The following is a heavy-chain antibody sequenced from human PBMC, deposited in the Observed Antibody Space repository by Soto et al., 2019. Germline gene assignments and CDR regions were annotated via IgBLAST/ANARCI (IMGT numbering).Heavy chain of an antibody. CDR1: GFTFSSYA. CDR3: ARGVWDCDISL. D-gene: IGHD3-9*01. V-gene: IGHV3-30-3*01. CDR2: ISYDGSNK. J-gene: IGHJ3*01. Sequence: GGSLRLSCAASGFTFSSYAMHWVRQAPGKGLEWVAVISYDGSNKYYADSVKGRFTISRDNSKNTLYLQMNSLRAEDTAVYYCARGVWDCDISLWGQGTMVTVSS.